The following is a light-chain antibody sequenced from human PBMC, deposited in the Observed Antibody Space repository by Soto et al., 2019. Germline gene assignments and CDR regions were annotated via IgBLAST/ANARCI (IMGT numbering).Light chain of an antibody. V-gene: IGLV2-23*03. CDR3: CSYAGSSTFEGV. J-gene: IGLJ2*01. CDR1: SSDVGSYNL. CDR2: EGS. Sequence: QSALTQPASVSGSPGQSITISCTGTSSDVGSYNLVSWYQQHPGKAPKLMIYEGSKRPSGVSNRFSGSKSGNTASLTISGLQAEDDADYYCCSYAGSSTFEGVFGGGTKVTVL.